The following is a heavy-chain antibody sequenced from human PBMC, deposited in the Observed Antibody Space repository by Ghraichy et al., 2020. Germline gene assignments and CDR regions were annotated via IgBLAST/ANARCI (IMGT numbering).Heavy chain of an antibody. CDR2: IYYSGST. V-gene: IGHV4-59*01. Sequence: SETLSLTCTVSGGSISSYYWSWIRQPPGKGLEWIGYIYYSGSTNYNPSLKSRVTISVGTPKNQFSLNLSSVTAADTAVYYCARAQCGAIPDYWGQGTLVTVSS. CDR1: GGSISSYY. J-gene: IGHJ4*02. CDR3: ARAQCGAIPDY. D-gene: IGHD1-26*01.